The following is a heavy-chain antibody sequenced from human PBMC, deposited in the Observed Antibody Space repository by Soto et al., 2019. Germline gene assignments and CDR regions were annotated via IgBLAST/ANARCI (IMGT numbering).Heavy chain of an antibody. J-gene: IGHJ4*02. V-gene: IGHV4-4*07. CDR1: GGSISPYY. Sequence: SETLSLTCSVSGGSISPYYWSWIRQPAGKGLEWIGRIYASGSTNYNPSLKSRVTMSVATPKNQFSLKLTSVTAADTATYYCARGGIVIIQPAKAVDYWGQRSVVTV. CDR2: IYASGST. CDR3: ARGGIVIIQPAKAVDY. D-gene: IGHD2-2*01.